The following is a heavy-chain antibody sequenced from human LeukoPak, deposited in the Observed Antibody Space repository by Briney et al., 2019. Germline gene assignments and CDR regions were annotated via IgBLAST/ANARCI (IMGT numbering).Heavy chain of an antibody. CDR1: GFIFSTYG. Sequence: GGSLRLSCAASGFIFSTYGMYWVRQAPGKGLEWVAFIRHDGSIKNYADSVKGRSTISRDNSKNTLYLQMNSLRAEDTAVYYCARDSVADIDYWGQGTLVTVSS. D-gene: IGHD2-21*01. V-gene: IGHV3-30*02. J-gene: IGHJ4*02. CDR2: IRHDGSIK. CDR3: ARDSVADIDY.